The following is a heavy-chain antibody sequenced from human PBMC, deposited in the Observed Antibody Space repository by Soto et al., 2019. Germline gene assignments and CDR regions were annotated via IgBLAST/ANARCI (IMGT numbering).Heavy chain of an antibody. CDR2: IDPKSGGT. Sequence: QLVQSGAEVKKPGASVRVSCKTSGPTFIAYYIHWVRQAPGQGLEWMGWIDPKSGGTTYEQKFLGRVTMTRDTSINTAYIDLNRLTSDDTALYYCVRVSVDVPEWGQGTLITVSS. J-gene: IGHJ4*02. D-gene: IGHD5-12*01. CDR1: GPTFIAYY. CDR3: VRVSVDVPE. V-gene: IGHV1-2*02.